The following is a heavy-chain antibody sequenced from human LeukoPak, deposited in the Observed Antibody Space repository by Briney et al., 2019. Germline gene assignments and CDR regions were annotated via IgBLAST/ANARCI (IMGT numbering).Heavy chain of an antibody. D-gene: IGHD2-2*01. Sequence: PGGSLRLSCAASGFTVSGNYMSWVRQAPGKGLEWVSVIYSGGSTYYADSVKGRFTISRDNSKNTLYLQMNSLRAEDTAVYYCARIYGSSSSFLDYWGQGTLVTVSS. CDR1: GFTVSGNY. V-gene: IGHV3-53*01. J-gene: IGHJ4*02. CDR3: ARIYGSSSSFLDY. CDR2: IYSGGST.